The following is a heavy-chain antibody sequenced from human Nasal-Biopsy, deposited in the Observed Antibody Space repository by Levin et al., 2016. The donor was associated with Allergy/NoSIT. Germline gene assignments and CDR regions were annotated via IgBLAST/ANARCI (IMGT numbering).Heavy chain of an antibody. Sequence: ASVKVSCKASGYTFTTYDLNWVRQATGQGLEWMGWMNPNTGDAVSAQRFQGRVTMTRNTSISTAYMDLINLTSDDTAVYYCARGYSNSWRGYFHHWGQGTLVSVSS. CDR3: ARGYSNSWRGYFHH. CDR1: GYTFTTYD. V-gene: IGHV1-8*02. J-gene: IGHJ1*01. CDR2: MNPNTGDA. D-gene: IGHD6-13*01.